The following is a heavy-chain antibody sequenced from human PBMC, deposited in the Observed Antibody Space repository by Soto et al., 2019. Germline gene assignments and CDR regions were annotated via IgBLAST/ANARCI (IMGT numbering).Heavy chain of an antibody. Sequence: SVKVSCKASGGTFNNYVINWVRQAPGQGLEWMGGIIPIFGTANYAQKFQGRVTITADKFTSTAYMELNSLRSEDTAVYYCAGRCDSTSCLAHFDYWGQGTLVTVSS. D-gene: IGHD2-2*01. CDR3: AGRCDSTSCLAHFDY. J-gene: IGHJ4*02. V-gene: IGHV1-69*06. CDR2: IIPIFGTA. CDR1: GGTFNNYV.